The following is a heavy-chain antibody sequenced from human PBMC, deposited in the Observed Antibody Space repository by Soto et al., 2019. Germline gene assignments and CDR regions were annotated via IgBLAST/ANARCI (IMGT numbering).Heavy chain of an antibody. Sequence: EVQLVESGGGLVQPGGSLRLSCAASGFTFSSYEMNWVRQAPGKGLEWVSYISSSGRTIYYADSVKGRFTISRDNAKNSLYLQMNSLRAEDTAVYYCAKDQVRGATGIVLDGMDVWGQGTTVTISS. J-gene: IGHJ6*02. D-gene: IGHD2-15*01. CDR2: ISSSGRTI. CDR3: AKDQVRGATGIVLDGMDV. CDR1: GFTFSSYE. V-gene: IGHV3-48*03.